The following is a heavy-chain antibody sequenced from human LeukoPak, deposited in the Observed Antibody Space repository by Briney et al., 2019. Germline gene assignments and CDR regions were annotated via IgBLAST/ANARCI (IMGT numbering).Heavy chain of an antibody. Sequence: GGSLRLSCAASGFSFSSYAMSWVRQAPGKGLEWVSSIGDSGNTYYADSLRGRFTISRDNSKSTLYLQMNSLRAEDTAVYYCAKRIAVTTTRYFDYWGQGTLVTVSS. D-gene: IGHD6-19*01. CDR3: AKRIAVTTTRYFDY. CDR2: IGDSGNT. CDR1: GFSFSSYA. V-gene: IGHV3-23*01. J-gene: IGHJ4*02.